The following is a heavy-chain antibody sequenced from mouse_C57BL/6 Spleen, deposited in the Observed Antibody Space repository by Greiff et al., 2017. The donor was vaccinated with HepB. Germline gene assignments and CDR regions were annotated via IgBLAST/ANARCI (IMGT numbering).Heavy chain of an antibody. J-gene: IGHJ3*01. CDR2: ISSGSSTI. Sequence: EVQLVESGGGLVKPGGSLKLSCAASGFTFSDYGMHWVRQAPEKGLEWVAYISSGSSTIYYADTVKGRFTISRDNAKNTLFLQMTSLRSEDTAMYYCAKLYDGYRGFAYWGQGTLVTVSA. D-gene: IGHD2-3*01. CDR3: AKLYDGYRGFAY. V-gene: IGHV5-17*01. CDR1: GFTFSDYG.